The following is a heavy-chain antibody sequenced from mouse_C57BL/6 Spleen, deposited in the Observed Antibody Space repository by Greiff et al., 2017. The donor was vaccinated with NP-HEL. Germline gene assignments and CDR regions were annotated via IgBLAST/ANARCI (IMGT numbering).Heavy chain of an antibody. V-gene: IGHV1-76*01. CDR2: IYPGSGNT. J-gene: IGHJ2*01. Sequence: QVQLQESGAELVRPGASVKLSCKASGYTFTDYYINWVKQRPGQGLEWIARIYPGSGNTYYNEKFKGKATLTAEKSSSTAYMQRSSLTSEDSAVYFCARGVITTVVDYWGQGTTLTVSS. CDR3: ARGVITTVVDY. CDR1: GYTFTDYY. D-gene: IGHD1-1*01.